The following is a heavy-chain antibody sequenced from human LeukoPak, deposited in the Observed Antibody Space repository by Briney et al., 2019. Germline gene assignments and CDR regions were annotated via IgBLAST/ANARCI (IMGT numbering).Heavy chain of an antibody. CDR1: GFTFSSYA. CDR3: AKASDYDFWSGSSTGGDY. V-gene: IGHV3-23*01. J-gene: IGHJ4*02. D-gene: IGHD3-3*01. CDR2: ISGSGGST. Sequence: GGSLRLSCAASGFTFSSYAMSWVRQAPGKGLEWVSAISGSGGSTYYADSVKGRFTISRDNSKNTLYLQMNSLRAEDTAVYYCAKASDYDFWSGSSTGGDYWGQGTLVTVSS.